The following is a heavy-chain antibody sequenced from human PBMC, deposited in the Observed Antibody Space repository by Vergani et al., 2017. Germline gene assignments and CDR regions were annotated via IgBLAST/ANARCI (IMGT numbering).Heavy chain of an antibody. CDR3: ARDPREGPLGNFPMLLY. V-gene: IGHV1-69*12. CDR2: IIPIFGTP. CDR1: GGTFGNYA. J-gene: IGHJ4*02. D-gene: IGHD3-16*01. Sequence: QVQLVQSGAEVKKPGSSVKVSCKVSGGTFGNYAVGWVRQAPGQGLEWVGGIIPIFGTPKYAQRYQDRVTITADESTNTVYMDLSSLRSEDTAIYYCARDPREGPLGNFPMLLYWGQGTLVTVSS.